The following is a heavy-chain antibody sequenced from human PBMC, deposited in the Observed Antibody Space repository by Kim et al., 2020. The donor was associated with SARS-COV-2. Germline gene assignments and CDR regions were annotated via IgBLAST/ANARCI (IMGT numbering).Heavy chain of an antibody. V-gene: IGHV3-43*02. CDR3: AKDVRTMVRGVPSYYYYGMDV. Sequence: GGSLRLSCAASGFTFDDYAMHWVRQAPGKGLEWVSLISGDGGSTYYADSVKGRFTISRDNSKNSLYLQMNSLRTEDTALYYCAKDVRTMVRGVPSYYYYGMDVWGQGTTVTVSS. J-gene: IGHJ6*02. D-gene: IGHD3-10*01. CDR2: ISGDGGST. CDR1: GFTFDDYA.